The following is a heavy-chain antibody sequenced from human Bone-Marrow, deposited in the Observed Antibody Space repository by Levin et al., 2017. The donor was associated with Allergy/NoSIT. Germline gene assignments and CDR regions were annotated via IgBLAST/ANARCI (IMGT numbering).Heavy chain of an antibody. CDR2: VHYTGSS. CDR1: GGSISNFY. Sequence: SETLSLTCAVSGGSISNFYWTWIRQTPGVGLEWIGHVHYTGSSTYNPSLKTRLTISVDTSRNQFSLSLRSLSSAATAVYYCARGAGYGDYFDSWGQGTLVTVSS. J-gene: IGHJ4*02. D-gene: IGHD4-17*01. CDR3: ARGAGYGDYFDS. V-gene: IGHV4-59*01.